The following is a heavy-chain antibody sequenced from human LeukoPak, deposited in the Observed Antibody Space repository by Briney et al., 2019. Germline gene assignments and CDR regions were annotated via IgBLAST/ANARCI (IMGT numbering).Heavy chain of an antibody. Sequence: GASVKVSCKASGYTFTSYGISWVRQAPGQGLEWMGWISAYNGNTNYAQKLQDRVTMTTDTSTSTAYMELRSLRSDDTAVYYCARDGGLLWFGEFWGYFDYWGQGTLVTVSS. V-gene: IGHV1-18*01. J-gene: IGHJ4*02. D-gene: IGHD3-10*01. CDR3: ARDGGLLWFGEFWGYFDY. CDR2: ISAYNGNT. CDR1: GYTFTSYG.